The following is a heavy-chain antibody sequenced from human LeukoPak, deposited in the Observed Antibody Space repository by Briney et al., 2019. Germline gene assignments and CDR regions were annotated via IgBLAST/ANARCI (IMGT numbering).Heavy chain of an antibody. V-gene: IGHV3-11*05. CDR3: ARDERCSSTSCYYYYGMDV. J-gene: IGHJ6*02. CDR1: GFTFSDYY. D-gene: IGHD2-2*01. Sequence: GGSLRLSCAASGFTFSDYYMSWIRQAPGKGLEWVSYISSSSSYTNYADSVKGRFTISRDNAKKSLYLQMNSLRAEDTAVYYCARDERCSSTSCYYYYGMDVWGQGTTVTVSS. CDR2: ISSSSSYT.